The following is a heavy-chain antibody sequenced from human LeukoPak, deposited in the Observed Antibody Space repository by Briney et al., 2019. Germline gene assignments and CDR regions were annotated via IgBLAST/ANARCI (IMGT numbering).Heavy chain of an antibody. CDR3: AKDRVPTFPDASDV. CDR2: ISSSSSYI. CDR1: GFTFSSYS. Sequence: GGSLRLSCAASGFTFSSYSMNWVRQAPGKGLEWVSSISSSSSYIYYADSLKGRFTISRDNSKNTVYLQMNSLRSEDTAVYYCAKDRVPTFPDASDVWGQGTRVTVSS. J-gene: IGHJ3*01. D-gene: IGHD2-15*01. V-gene: IGHV3-21*01.